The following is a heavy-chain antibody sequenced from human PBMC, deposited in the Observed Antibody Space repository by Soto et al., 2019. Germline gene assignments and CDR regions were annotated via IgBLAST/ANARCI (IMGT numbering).Heavy chain of an antibody. CDR1: GVTFSSYA. Sequence: SVKVSGKASGVTFSSYAISWVRQAPGQGLEWMGGIIPIFGTANYAQKFQGRVTITADESTSTAYMELSSLRSEDTAVYYCARDQRSGSYYSWFDPWGQGTLVTVSS. J-gene: IGHJ5*02. CDR2: IIPIFGTA. D-gene: IGHD1-26*01. V-gene: IGHV1-69*13. CDR3: ARDQRSGSYYSWFDP.